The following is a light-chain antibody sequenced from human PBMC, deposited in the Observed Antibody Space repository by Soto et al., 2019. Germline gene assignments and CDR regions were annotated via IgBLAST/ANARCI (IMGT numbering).Light chain of an antibody. V-gene: IGKV3D-20*02. CDR2: GAS. J-gene: IGKJ4*01. Sequence: VVLTQSPATLSLSPGEPATLSCRASRDVYINALAWYQQKPGRTPTLLIYGASTRATGIPDRFSATGSGTEFSLTTSSLEPEDIAVYYCQQRSNWRVTFGGGTKVDIK. CDR3: QQRSNWRVT. CDR1: RDVYINA.